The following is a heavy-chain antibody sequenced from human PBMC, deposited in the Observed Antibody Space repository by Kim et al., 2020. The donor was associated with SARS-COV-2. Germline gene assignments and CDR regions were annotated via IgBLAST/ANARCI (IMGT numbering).Heavy chain of an antibody. CDR3: ASPLGGGWDDYYYYGMDV. CDR2: INPSGGST. J-gene: IGHJ6*02. D-gene: IGHD6-19*01. V-gene: IGHV1-46*01. CDR1: GYTFTSYY. Sequence: ASVKVSCKASGYTFTSYYMHWVRQAPGQGLEWMGIINPSGGSTSYAQKFQGRVTMIRDTSTSTVYMELSSLRSEDTAVYYCASPLGGGWDDYYYYGMDVWGQGTTVTVSS.